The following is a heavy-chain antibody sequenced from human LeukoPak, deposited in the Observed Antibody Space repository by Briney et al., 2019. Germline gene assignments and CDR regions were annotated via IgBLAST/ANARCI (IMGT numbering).Heavy chain of an antibody. CDR3: ARGQPWYYYDSSGYYYYY. V-gene: IGHV4-34*01. Sequence: SETLSLTCAVYGGSFSGYYWSWIRQPPGKGLEWIGEINHSGSTNYNPSLKSRVTISVDTSKNQFSLKLSFVTAADTAVYYCARGQPWYYYDSSGYYYYYWGQGTLVTVSS. CDR2: INHSGST. D-gene: IGHD3-22*01. CDR1: GGSFSGYY. J-gene: IGHJ4*02.